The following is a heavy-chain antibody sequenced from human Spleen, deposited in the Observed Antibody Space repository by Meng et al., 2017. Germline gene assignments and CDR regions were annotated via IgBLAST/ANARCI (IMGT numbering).Heavy chain of an antibody. J-gene: IGHJ4*02. CDR3: ASQGTSGWYINY. CDR2: ISVSGGAK. CDR1: GFNLRNYE. Sequence: GGSLRLSCAASGFNLRNYEMNWVRQAPGKGLEWVSYISVSGGAKYYADSVRGRFTISRDNAKDSLFLQMDSLRAEDTAVYFCASQGTSGWYINYWGQGTLVTVSS. V-gene: IGHV3-48*03. D-gene: IGHD6-19*01.